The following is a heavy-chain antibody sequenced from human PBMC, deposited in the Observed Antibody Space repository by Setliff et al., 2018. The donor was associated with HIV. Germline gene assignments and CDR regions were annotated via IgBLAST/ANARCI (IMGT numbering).Heavy chain of an antibody. CDR3: AKHGFERKSPYNWFDS. Sequence: LGESLKISCEASGYTFINHWIAWVRQTPGKGLEVMGIIYPDDSATRYSPSFQGRVTISADKSINTAYMRWRSLRASDTAMYFCAKHGFERKSPYNWFDSWGQGTLVTV. J-gene: IGHJ5*01. V-gene: IGHV5-51*01. D-gene: IGHD3-9*01. CDR1: GYTFINHW. CDR2: IYPDDSAT.